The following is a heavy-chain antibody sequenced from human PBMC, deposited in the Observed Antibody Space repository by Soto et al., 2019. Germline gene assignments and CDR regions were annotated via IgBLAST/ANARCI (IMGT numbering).Heavy chain of an antibody. CDR2: IRTTGSTI. CDR3: ARDPIRGDGYTFDY. V-gene: IGHV3-11*04. Sequence: GGSLRLSCAGSGFTFSDYNMNWVRQAPGRGLEWLPYIRTTGSTIYYADSVKGRFTISRDNAMSSLYLQMNSLRDEDTAVYYCARDPIRGDGYTFDYWGQGALVTVSS. D-gene: IGHD5-12*01. J-gene: IGHJ4*02. CDR1: GFTFSDYN.